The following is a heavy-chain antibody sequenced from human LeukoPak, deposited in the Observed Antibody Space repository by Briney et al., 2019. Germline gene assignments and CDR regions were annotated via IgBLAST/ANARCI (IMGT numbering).Heavy chain of an antibody. CDR1: GYTFTGYY. CDR3: ARWGPYYYDSSGYYYGGFDY. V-gene: IGHV1-2*02. J-gene: IGHJ4*02. CDR2: INPNSGGT. D-gene: IGHD3-22*01. Sequence: ASVKVSCKASGYTFTGYYMHWVRQAPGQGLEWMGWINPNSGGTNYAQKFQGRVTMTRDTSISTAYMELSRLRSDDTAVYYCARWGPYYYDSSGYYYGGFDYWGQGTLVTVSS.